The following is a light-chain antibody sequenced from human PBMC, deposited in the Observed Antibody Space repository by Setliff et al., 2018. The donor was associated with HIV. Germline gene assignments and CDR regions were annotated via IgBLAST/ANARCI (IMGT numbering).Light chain of an antibody. CDR1: SSDIGTYNL. V-gene: IGLV2-23*02. CDR2: EVN. CDR3: SSYAGSNNYV. Sequence: QSVLTQPASVSGSPGQSVAISCTGNSSDIGTYNLVSRYQQHPGKAPQLIIFEVNKRPSGVSDRFSGSKSGNTASLTISGLQGEDEADYYCSSYAGSNNYVFGTGTKVTVL. J-gene: IGLJ1*01.